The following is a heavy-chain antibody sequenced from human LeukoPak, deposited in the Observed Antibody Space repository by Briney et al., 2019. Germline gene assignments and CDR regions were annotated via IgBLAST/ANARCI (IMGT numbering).Heavy chain of an antibody. Sequence: GASVKVSCKASGGTFTNHAINWVRQAPGQGLEWMGRIIPILDVTNYAQKFQGRVTITADQSTSTAYMELSSLRSEDTAVYYCARGGGVDILTGFQYWGQGTLVTVSS. CDR1: GGTFTNHA. V-gene: IGHV1-69*04. CDR2: IIPILDVT. D-gene: IGHD3-9*01. J-gene: IGHJ4*02. CDR3: ARGGGVDILTGFQY.